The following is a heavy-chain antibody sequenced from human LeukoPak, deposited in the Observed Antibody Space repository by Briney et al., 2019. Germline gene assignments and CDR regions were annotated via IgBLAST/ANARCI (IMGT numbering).Heavy chain of an antibody. J-gene: IGHJ3*02. V-gene: IGHV3-30-3*01. D-gene: IGHD2-8*02. CDR3: ASWTHTGHEWQNGGAFDI. CDR2: VYDGGNI. CDR1: GFTVSDFT. Sequence: PGGSLRLSCAASGFTVSDFTMHWVRQAPGKGLEWVAVVYDGGNIHYADSVKGRFTISRDSSNDALYLQMSNLRPEDTAIYYCASWTHTGHEWQNGGAFDIWGQGTVVTVSS.